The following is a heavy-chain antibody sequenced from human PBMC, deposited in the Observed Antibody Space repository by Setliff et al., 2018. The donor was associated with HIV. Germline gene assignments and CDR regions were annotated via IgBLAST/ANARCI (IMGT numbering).Heavy chain of an antibody. CDR2: INHSGST. J-gene: IGHJ4*02. CDR1: GGSFSGYY. Sequence: SETLSLTCAVYGGSFSGYYWSWIRQPPGKGLEWIGEINHSGSTYYHPSLKSRVTISVDTSKNQFSLRLSSVAAGDTAVYYCARSIVPVASGYYYFEYWGQGTLVTVSS. D-gene: IGHD3-3*01. V-gene: IGHV4-34*01. CDR3: ARSIVPVASGYYYFEY.